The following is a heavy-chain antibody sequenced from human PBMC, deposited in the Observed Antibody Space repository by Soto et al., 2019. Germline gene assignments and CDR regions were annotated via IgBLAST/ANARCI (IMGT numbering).Heavy chain of an antibody. D-gene: IGHD3-16*02. CDR1: GFTFSDYY. CDR2: ISSSGSTI. CDR3: ARDPGWLYSTYYFDY. V-gene: IGHV3-11*01. Sequence: GGSLRLSCAASGFTFSDYYMSWIRQAPGKGLEWVSYISSSGSTIYYADSVKGRFTISRDNAKNSLYLQMNSLRAEDTAVYYCARDPGWLYSTYYFDYWGQGTLVTVSS. J-gene: IGHJ4*02.